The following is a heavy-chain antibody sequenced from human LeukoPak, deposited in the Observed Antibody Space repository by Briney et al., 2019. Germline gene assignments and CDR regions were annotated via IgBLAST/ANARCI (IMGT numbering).Heavy chain of an antibody. D-gene: IGHD3-3*01. J-gene: IGHJ4*02. CDR2: ISSSGSTI. Sequence: GGSLRLSCAASGFTFSDYYMSWIRQAPGKGLEWVSYISSSGSTIYYADSVKGRFTISRDNAKNSLYLQMNSLRVEDTAVYYCTRDFGRSSYYFDFWGQGTLVTVSS. CDR3: TRDFGRSSYYFDF. CDR1: GFTFSDYY. V-gene: IGHV3-11*04.